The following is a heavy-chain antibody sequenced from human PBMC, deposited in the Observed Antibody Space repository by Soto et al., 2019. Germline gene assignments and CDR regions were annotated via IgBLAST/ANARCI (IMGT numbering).Heavy chain of an antibody. V-gene: IGHV4-59*01. CDR3: ARGRDGYLDY. CDR2: IYYSGST. D-gene: IGHD6-13*01. Sequence: NPSETLSLTCTVSGGPISSYYWSWIRQPPGKGLEWIGYIYYSGSTNYNPSLKSRVTISVDTSKNQFSLKLSSVTAADTAVYYCARGRDGYLDYWGQGTLVTVSS. CDR1: GGPISSYY. J-gene: IGHJ4*02.